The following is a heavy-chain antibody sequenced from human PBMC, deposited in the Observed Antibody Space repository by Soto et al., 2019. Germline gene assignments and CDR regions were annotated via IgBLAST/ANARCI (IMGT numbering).Heavy chain of an antibody. D-gene: IGHD2-15*01. CDR3: ARAHSRVVVVAATPPYYYGMDV. Sequence: SETLSLTCTVSGGSISSGGYYWSWIRQHPGKGLEWIGYIYYSGSTYYNPSLKSRVTISVDTSKNQFSLKLSSVTAADTAVYYCARAHSRVVVVAATPPYYYGMDVWGQGTTVTVSS. CDR1: GGSISSGGYY. CDR2: IYYSGST. V-gene: IGHV4-31*03. J-gene: IGHJ6*02.